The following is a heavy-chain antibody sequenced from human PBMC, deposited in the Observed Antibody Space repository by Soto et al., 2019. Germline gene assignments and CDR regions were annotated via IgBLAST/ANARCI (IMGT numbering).Heavy chain of an antibody. CDR1: GFPFSNYA. V-gene: IGHV3-23*04. Sequence: EVQLVESGGGLVQPGGSLRLSCADSGFPFSNYAMSWVRQAPGKGLEWVSSISGSGDNTYYADSVKGRFTISRNNSKTTLYLQMTSLRAEDTAVYYCTKAGYCSGGSCHVGFDIWGQGTMVTVSS. CDR2: ISGSGDNT. J-gene: IGHJ3*02. D-gene: IGHD2-15*01. CDR3: TKAGYCSGGSCHVGFDI.